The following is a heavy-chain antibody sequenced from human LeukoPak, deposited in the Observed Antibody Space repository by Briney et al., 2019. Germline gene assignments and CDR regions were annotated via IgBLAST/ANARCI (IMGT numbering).Heavy chain of an antibody. J-gene: IGHJ5*02. CDR3: ARGQLWSNWFDP. CDR1: GYTFTGYY. D-gene: IGHD5-18*01. CDR2: INPNSGGT. Sequence: ASVKVSCKASGYTFTGYYMHWVRQAPGQGLEWMGWINPNSGGTNYAQKFQGRVTMTRDTSISTAYMELSSLRSEDTALYFCARGQLWSNWFDPWGQGTLVTVSS. V-gene: IGHV1-2*02.